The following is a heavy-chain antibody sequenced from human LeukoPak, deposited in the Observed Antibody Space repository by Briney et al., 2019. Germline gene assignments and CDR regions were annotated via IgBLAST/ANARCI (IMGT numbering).Heavy chain of an antibody. CDR1: GGTFSSYD. Sequence: SVKVSCKASGGTFSSYDISWVRLAPGQGLEWMGGIIPIFGTANYAQKFQGRVTITADESTSTAYMELSSLRSEDTAVYYCANRRRASRGYGMDVWGQGITVTVSS. CDR3: ANRRRASRGYGMDV. J-gene: IGHJ6*02. D-gene: IGHD1-1*01. V-gene: IGHV1-69*13. CDR2: IIPIFGTA.